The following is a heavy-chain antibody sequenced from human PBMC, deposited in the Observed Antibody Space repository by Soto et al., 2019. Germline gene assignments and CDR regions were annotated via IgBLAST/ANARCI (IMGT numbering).Heavy chain of an antibody. CDR2: ISYDGSNN. V-gene: IGHV3-30*18. CDR3: AKDRDPKRTIEGGSYVDY. CDR1: EFTFSTYG. Sequence: QVQLVESGGGVVQPGRSLRLSCAASEFTFSTYGMHWVRQATGQGLEWVELISYDGSNNYYADSVKGRFTISIDNSKNTLYLQMNSLRAEDTAMYYWAKDRDPKRTIEGGSYVDYGGQGTLVTVSS. J-gene: IGHJ4*02. D-gene: IGHD1-1*01.